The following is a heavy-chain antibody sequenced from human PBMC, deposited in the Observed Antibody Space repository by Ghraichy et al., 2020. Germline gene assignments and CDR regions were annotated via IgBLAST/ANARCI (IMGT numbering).Heavy chain of an antibody. V-gene: IGHV3-21*01. CDR2: ISSSSYI. CDR3: ARDRYGGYDLDS. CDR1: GFTFSTYT. J-gene: IGHJ4*02. D-gene: IGHD5-12*01. Sequence: GGSLRLSCAASGFTFSTYTMNWVRQAPGKGLEWVSTISSSSYIYYADSVKGRFTISRDNAKNSLYLQMNSLRAEDTAVYYCARDRYGGYDLDSWGQGTLVTVSS.